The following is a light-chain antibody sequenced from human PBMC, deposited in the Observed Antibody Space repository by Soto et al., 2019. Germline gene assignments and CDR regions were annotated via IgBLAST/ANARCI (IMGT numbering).Light chain of an antibody. CDR2: GTS. CDR3: QQYNNWWT. J-gene: IGKJ1*01. V-gene: IGKV3-15*01. Sequence: EIGLTQSPSTLSVSPGERATLSCRASQSVVNNLAWYQQKPGQAPRLLIYGTSTRATGIPARFSGSGSGTEFTLTISSLQSEDFAVYYCQQYNNWWTFGQGTKVDIK. CDR1: QSVVNN.